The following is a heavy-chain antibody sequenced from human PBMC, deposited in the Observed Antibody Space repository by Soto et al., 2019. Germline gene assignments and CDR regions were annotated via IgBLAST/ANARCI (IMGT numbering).Heavy chain of an antibody. D-gene: IGHD3-22*01. V-gene: IGHV1-3*01. J-gene: IGHJ4*02. Sequence: ASGKVCCKXSGYTFTSYAMHWVRQAPGQRLEWMGWINAGNGNTKYSQKFQGRVTITRDTSASTAYMELSSLRSEDTAVYYCARGLYYYDSSGYFFDYWGQGTLVTVSS. CDR2: INAGNGNT. CDR3: ARGLYYYDSSGYFFDY. CDR1: GYTFTSYA.